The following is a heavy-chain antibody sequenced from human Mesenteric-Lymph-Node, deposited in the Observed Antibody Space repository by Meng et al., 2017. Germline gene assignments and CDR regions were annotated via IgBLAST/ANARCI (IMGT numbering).Heavy chain of an antibody. J-gene: IGHJ4*02. V-gene: IGHV1-8*01. CDR1: GYTFTSYD. CDR3: ARGITIFGVVIFDY. Sequence: QGQLAQSGAEVKKPGASVKGSCKASGYTFTSYDINWVRQATGQGLEWMGWMNPNSGNTGYAQKFQGRVTMTRNTSISTAYMELSSLRSEDTAVYYCARGITIFGVVIFDYWGQGTLVTVSS. D-gene: IGHD3-3*01. CDR2: MNPNSGNT.